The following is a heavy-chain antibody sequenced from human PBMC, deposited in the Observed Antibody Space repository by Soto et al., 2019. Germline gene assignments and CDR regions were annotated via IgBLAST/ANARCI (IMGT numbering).Heavy chain of an antibody. CDR3: TRGYGDYVRDY. V-gene: IGHV3-73*01. Sequence: EVQLVESGGSLVRPGGSLKLSCAVSGFTFSGSAMHWVRQASGKGLEWVGRIRSKSNSYATAYAASVKGRFTISRDDSKNTAYLQMNSLKNEDTAVYYCTRGYGDYVRDYWGQGTLVTVSS. CDR1: GFTFSGSA. CDR2: IRSKSNSYAT. J-gene: IGHJ4*02. D-gene: IGHD4-17*01.